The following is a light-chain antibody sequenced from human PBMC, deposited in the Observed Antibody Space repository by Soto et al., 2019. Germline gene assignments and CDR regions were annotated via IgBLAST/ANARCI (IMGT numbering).Light chain of an antibody. V-gene: IGKV3-15*01. CDR3: QHYNNWPPWT. J-gene: IGKJ1*01. Sequence: EIVMTQSPATLSVSPGERATLSCRASQSVSSNLAWYQQKPGQAPRLLIYGASTRATGVPVRFSGSGSGTEFTLTISRLQSEDFAVYCCQHYNNWPPWTFGQGTKVEIK. CDR1: QSVSSN. CDR2: GAS.